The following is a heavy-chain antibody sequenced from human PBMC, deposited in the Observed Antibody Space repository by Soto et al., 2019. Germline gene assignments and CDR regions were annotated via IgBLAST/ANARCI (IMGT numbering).Heavy chain of an antibody. J-gene: IGHJ4*02. V-gene: IGHV4-30-2*01. Sequence: SETLSLTCAVSGGSISSGGYSWSWIRQPPGKGLEWIGYIYHSGSTYYNPSLKSRVTISVDRSKNQFSLKLSSVTAADTAVYYCARGLLWFGEFPYFDYWGQGTLVTLSS. D-gene: IGHD3-10*01. CDR1: GGSISSGGYS. CDR2: IYHSGST. CDR3: ARGLLWFGEFPYFDY.